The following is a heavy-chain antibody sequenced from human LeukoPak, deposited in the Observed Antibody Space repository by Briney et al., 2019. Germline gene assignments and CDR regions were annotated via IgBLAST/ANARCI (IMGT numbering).Heavy chain of an antibody. CDR1: GGSISSYY. Sequence: SETLSLTCTVSGGSISSYYWSWIRQPAGKGLEWIGRIYTSGSTNYNPSLKSRVTMSVDTSKNQFSLKLSSVTAADTAVYYCASHETYYYDSSGYPEYFQHWGQGTLVTVSS. CDR2: IYTSGST. J-gene: IGHJ1*01. CDR3: ASHETYYYDSSGYPEYFQH. D-gene: IGHD3-22*01. V-gene: IGHV4-4*07.